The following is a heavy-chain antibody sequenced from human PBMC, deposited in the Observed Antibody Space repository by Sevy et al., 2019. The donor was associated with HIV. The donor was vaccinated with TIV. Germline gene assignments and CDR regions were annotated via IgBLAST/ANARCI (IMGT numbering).Heavy chain of an antibody. V-gene: IGHV3-48*02. CDR3: ASSDATSRFGYYYFAMDF. CDR2: ISNTSTTI. CDR1: GFTFNTYT. Sequence: GGSLRLSCAVSGFTFNTYTMNWVRQAPGKGLEWVSYISNTSTTIYYADSVRGRFTISRDNAKNTLYLQMNSLRDEDTAVYYCASSDATSRFGYYYFAMDFLGQGTSVTVSS. D-gene: IGHD3-22*01. J-gene: IGHJ6*02.